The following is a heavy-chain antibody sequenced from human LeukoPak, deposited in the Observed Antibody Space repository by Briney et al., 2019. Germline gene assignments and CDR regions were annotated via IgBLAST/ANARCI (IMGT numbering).Heavy chain of an antibody. Sequence: GGSLRLSCAASGFTFSSYSMNWVRQAPGKGLEWVSSISSSSSYIYYADSVKGRFTISRDNAKNSLYLQMNSLRAEDTAVFYCASPGYSGYLIHYWGQGTLVTVSS. V-gene: IGHV3-21*01. CDR2: ISSSSSYI. CDR1: GFTFSSYS. J-gene: IGHJ4*02. D-gene: IGHD5-12*01. CDR3: ASPGYSGYLIHY.